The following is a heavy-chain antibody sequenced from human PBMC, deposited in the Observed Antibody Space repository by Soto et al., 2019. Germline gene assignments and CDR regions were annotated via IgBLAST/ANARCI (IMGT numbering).Heavy chain of an antibody. CDR3: ARAYSRFNYYYYGMDV. CDR2: ISAYNDNT. CDR1: GYTFTSYG. D-gene: IGHD6-13*01. Sequence: ASVKVSCKASGYTFTSYGISWVRQAPGQGLEWMGWISAYNDNTNYAQKLQGRVTMTTDTSTSTAYMELRSLRSDDTAVYYCARAYSRFNYYYYGMDVWGQGTTVTVS. J-gene: IGHJ6*02. V-gene: IGHV1-18*01.